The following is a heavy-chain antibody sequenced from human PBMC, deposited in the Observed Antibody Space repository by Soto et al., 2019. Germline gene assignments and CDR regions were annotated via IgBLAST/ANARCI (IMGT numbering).Heavy chain of an antibody. CDR1: GYTFTSYG. CDR2: ISAYNGNT. CDR3: AFLTPGGIRVGDDAFDT. V-gene: IGHV1-18*01. D-gene: IGHD3-16*01. Sequence: GASVKVSCKASGYTFTSYGISWVRQAPGQGLEWMGWISAYNGNTNYAQKLQGRVTMTTDTSTSTAYMELRSLRSDDTAVFYCAFLTPGGIRVGDDAFDTWGKGTMVTVSS. J-gene: IGHJ3*02.